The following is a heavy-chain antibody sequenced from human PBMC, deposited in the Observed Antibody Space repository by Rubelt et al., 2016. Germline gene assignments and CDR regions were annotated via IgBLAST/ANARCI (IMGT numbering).Heavy chain of an antibody. D-gene: IGHD6-19*01. V-gene: IGHV2-70*01. Sequence: QVTLRESGPALVKPTQTLTLTCTFSGFSLSTSGMCVSWIRQPPGKALEWLALIDWEDDKYYSTSLKTRLTISKDTSKNQVVLTMANMEPVDTATYYCARIAVAGTGFDYWGQGTLVTVSS. CDR2: IDWEDDK. CDR3: ARIAVAGTGFDY. CDR1: GFSLSTSGMC. J-gene: IGHJ4*02.